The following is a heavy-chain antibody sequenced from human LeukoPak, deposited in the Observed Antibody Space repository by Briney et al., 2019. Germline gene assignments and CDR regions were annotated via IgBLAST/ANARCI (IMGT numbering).Heavy chain of an antibody. V-gene: IGHV1-2*02. CDR1: GYTFTGYY. CDR3: TRYSYDLNWYFDL. CDR2: INPNSGGT. D-gene: IGHD5-18*01. Sequence: GASVKLSCKASGYTFTGYYMHWVRQAPGPGLEWMGWINPNSGGTNYAQKFQGRVTMTRDTSISTAYMELSRLRSDDTAVYYCTRYSYDLNWYFDLWGRGTLVTVSS. J-gene: IGHJ2*01.